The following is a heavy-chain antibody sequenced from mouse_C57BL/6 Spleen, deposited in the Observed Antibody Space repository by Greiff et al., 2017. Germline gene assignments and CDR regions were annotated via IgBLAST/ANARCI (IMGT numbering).Heavy chain of an antibody. CDR2: IRNKANGYTT. J-gene: IGHJ4*01. CDR3: ARAYGNYDYYAMDY. V-gene: IGHV7-3*01. D-gene: IGHD2-1*01. CDR1: GFTFTDYY. Sequence: EVKLVESGGGLVQPGGSLSLSCAASGFTFTDYYMSWVRQPPGKALEWLGFIRNKANGYTTEYSASVKGRFTISRDNSQSILYLQMNALRAEDSATYYGARAYGNYDYYAMDYWGQGTSVTVSA.